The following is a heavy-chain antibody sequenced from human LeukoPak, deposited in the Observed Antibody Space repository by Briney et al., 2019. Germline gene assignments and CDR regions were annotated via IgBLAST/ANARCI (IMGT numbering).Heavy chain of an antibody. D-gene: IGHD3-10*01. CDR1: GFTFSSYA. CDR2: ISGSGGST. V-gene: IGHV3-23*01. Sequence: GGSLRLSCAASGFTFSSYAMSWVRQAPGKGLEWVSAISGSGGSTYYADSVKGRFTISRDNAKNSLYLRMNSLRGDHTAVYYCARDISDGPGSYHDYWGQGTLVTVSS. CDR3: ARDISDGPGSYHDY. J-gene: IGHJ4*02.